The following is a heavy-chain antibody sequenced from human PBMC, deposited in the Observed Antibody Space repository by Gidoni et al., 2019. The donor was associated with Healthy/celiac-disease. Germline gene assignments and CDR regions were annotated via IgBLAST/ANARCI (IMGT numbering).Heavy chain of an antibody. CDR2: INPSCGST. J-gene: IGHJ5*02. V-gene: IGHV1-46*01. Sequence: QVQLVQSGAEVKKPRASVKVSCKASGYTFTSYYMHWVRQAPGQGLEWMGIINPSCGSTSYAQKFQGRVTMNRDTSTSTVYMELSSLRSEDTAVYYCARDWGSGWNYNWFDPWGQGTLVTVSS. CDR1: GYTFTSYY. D-gene: IGHD6-19*01. CDR3: ARDWGSGWNYNWFDP.